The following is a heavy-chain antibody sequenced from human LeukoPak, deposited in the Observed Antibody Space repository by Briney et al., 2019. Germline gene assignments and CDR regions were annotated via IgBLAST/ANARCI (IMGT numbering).Heavy chain of an antibody. D-gene: IGHD5-24*01. CDR1: GFTFDEYT. CDR2: INWDGGST. V-gene: IGHV3-43*01. Sequence: GGSVKLSCKASGFTFDEYTMHWVRQAPGKGLGWVALINWDGGSTNYADSVKGRFTISRDNSKNSLYLQMNSLRTDDTALYYCAKDMGGYKYSFAYWGQGTLVTVSS. J-gene: IGHJ4*02. CDR3: AKDMGGYKYSFAY.